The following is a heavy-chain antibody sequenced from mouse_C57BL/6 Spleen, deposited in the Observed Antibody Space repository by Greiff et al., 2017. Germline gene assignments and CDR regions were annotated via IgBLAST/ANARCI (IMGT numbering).Heavy chain of an antibody. J-gene: IGHJ3*01. D-gene: IGHD3-1*01. V-gene: IGHV5-6*02. CDR2: ISSGGGYT. CDR3: ARPQDEGAWFAY. CDR1: GFTFSSYG. Sequence: EVMLVESGGDLVKPGGSLKLSCAASGFTFSSYGMSWVRQTPDKRLEWVATISSGGGYTYYPDSVKGRFTLSRDNAKNTLYLQMSSLKSEGTAMYYGARPQDEGAWFAYWGQWTLVTVSA.